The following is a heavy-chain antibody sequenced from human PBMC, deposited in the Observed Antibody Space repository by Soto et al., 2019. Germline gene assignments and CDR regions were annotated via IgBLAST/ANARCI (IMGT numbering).Heavy chain of an antibody. D-gene: IGHD4-17*01. CDR3: TTIREDYGDYSWFDP. V-gene: IGHV3-15*01. J-gene: IGHJ5*02. Sequence: GGSLRLSCAASGFTFSNAWMSWVRQAPGKGLEWVGRIKSKTDGGTTDYAAPVKGRFTISRDDSKNTLYLQMNSLKTEDTAVYYCTTIREDYGDYSWFDPWGQGTLVTVSS. CDR1: GFTFSNAW. CDR2: IKSKTDGGTT.